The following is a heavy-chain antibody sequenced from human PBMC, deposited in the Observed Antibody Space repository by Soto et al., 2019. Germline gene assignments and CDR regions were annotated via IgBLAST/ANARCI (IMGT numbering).Heavy chain of an antibody. Sequence: SETLSLTCAVYGGSFSGYYWSWIRQPPGKGLEWIGEINHSGSTNYNPSLKSRVTISVDTSKNQFSLKLSSVTAADTAVYYCARGNIVVVVAAKGYFQHWGQGTLVTVSS. J-gene: IGHJ1*01. V-gene: IGHV4-34*01. CDR3: ARGNIVVVVAAKGYFQH. CDR2: INHSGST. CDR1: GGSFSGYY. D-gene: IGHD2-15*01.